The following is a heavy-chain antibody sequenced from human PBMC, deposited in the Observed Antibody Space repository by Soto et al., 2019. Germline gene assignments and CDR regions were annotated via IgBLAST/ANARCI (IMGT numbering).Heavy chain of an antibody. D-gene: IGHD4-17*01. Sequence: QVQLVESGGGVVQPGRSLRLSCAAPGLPFISYGLTWFRQAPGKGLEWVAVISYDGSNKNYADSVKGRFTISRDNSKNTLYLQMNSLRAEDTAVYYCAKDHYTVTGNYWYFDLWGRGTLVTVSS. V-gene: IGHV3-30*18. J-gene: IGHJ2*01. CDR1: GLPFISYG. CDR2: ISYDGSNK. CDR3: AKDHYTVTGNYWYFDL.